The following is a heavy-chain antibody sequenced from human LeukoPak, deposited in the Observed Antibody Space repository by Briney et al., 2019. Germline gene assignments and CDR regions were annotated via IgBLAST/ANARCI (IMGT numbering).Heavy chain of an antibody. CDR2: ISYDGSNK. CDR3: AKLYLDIVVVPAAVDY. D-gene: IGHD2-2*01. Sequence: GGSLRLSCAASGFTFSSYAMHWVRQAPGKGLEWVAVISYDGSNKYYADSVKGRFTISRDNSKNTLYLQMNSLRAEDTAVYYCAKLYLDIVVVPAAVDYWGQGTLVTVSS. CDR1: GFTFSSYA. J-gene: IGHJ4*02. V-gene: IGHV3-30*04.